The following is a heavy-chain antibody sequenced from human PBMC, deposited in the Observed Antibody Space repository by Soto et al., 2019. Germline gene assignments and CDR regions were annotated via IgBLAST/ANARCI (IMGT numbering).Heavy chain of an antibody. CDR1: GFTLSSDW. CDR3: ARAPGTGYYDSSGYYYD. V-gene: IGHV3-74*01. J-gene: IGHJ4*02. D-gene: IGHD3-22*01. Sequence: EVQLVESGGGLVQPGGSLRLACAASGFTLSSDWMHWVRQAPGKGLVWVSRINSDGSSTSYADSVKGRFTISRDNAKNTLYRQMNSLRAEDTAVYYCARAPGTGYYDSSGYYYDWGQGTLVTVSS. CDR2: INSDGSST.